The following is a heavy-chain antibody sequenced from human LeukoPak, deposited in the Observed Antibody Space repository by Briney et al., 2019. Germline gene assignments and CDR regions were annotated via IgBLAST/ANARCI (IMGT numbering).Heavy chain of an antibody. CDR3: ARDLPPYYFDY. J-gene: IGHJ4*02. Sequence: ASVKVSCKASGYTFITNYMHWVRQAPGQGLEWMGRIIPILGIANYAQKFQGRVTITADKSTSTAYMDLSSLRSEDTAVYYCARDLPPYYFDYWGEGTLVTVSS. CDR1: GYTFITNY. V-gene: IGHV1-69*04. CDR2: IIPILGIA.